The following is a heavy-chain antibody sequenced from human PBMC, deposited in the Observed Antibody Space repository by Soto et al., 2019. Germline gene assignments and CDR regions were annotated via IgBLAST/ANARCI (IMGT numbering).Heavy chain of an antibody. Sequence: QVQLVESGGGVVQPGRSLRLSCAASGFTFSSYGMHWVRQAPGKGLEWVAVIWDDGSNKYYADSVKGRFTISRDNSKNTLYLQMNSLRAEDTAVYYCARDSAVTTHAEGFDPWGQGTLVTVSS. V-gene: IGHV3-33*01. J-gene: IGHJ5*02. CDR2: IWDDGSNK. CDR3: ARDSAVTTHAEGFDP. CDR1: GFTFSSYG. D-gene: IGHD4-17*01.